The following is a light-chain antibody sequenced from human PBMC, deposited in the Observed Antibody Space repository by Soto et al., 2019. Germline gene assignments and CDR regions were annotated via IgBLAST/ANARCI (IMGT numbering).Light chain of an antibody. Sequence: DIVMTQSPLSLPVTPGEPASISFSSSHSLLHSNGYNYLDWYLQKPGQSPQLLIYLGSNRASGVPDRFSGSGSGTDFTLKISRVEAEDVGVYYCMQALQTAWTFGQGTKVDI. CDR3: MQALQTAWT. CDR1: HSLLHSNGYNY. V-gene: IGKV2-28*01. J-gene: IGKJ1*01. CDR2: LGS.